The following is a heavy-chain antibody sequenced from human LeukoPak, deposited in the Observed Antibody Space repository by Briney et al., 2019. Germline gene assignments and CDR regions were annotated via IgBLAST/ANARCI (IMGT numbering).Heavy chain of an antibody. CDR1: GGSISSSSYY. J-gene: IGHJ4*02. CDR2: IYYSGST. D-gene: IGHD5-24*01. Sequence: SSETLSLTCTVSGGSISSSSYYWGWIRQPPGKGLEWIGSIYYSGSTYYNPSLKSRVTISVDTSKNQFSLKLSSVTAADTAVYYCARVVSDHGYTLYYFDYWGQGTLVTVSS. CDR3: ARVVSDHGYTLYYFDY. V-gene: IGHV4-39*07.